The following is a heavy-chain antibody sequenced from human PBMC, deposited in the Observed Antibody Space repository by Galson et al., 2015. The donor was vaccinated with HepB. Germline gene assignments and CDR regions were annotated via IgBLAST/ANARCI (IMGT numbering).Heavy chain of an antibody. CDR1: GFTFSRYA. V-gene: IGHV3-23*01. CDR2: ITGPGGGT. CDR3: ATARDDFWSGYWFDS. D-gene: IGHD3-3*01. Sequence: SLRLSCAASGFTFSRYAMNWVRLAPGRGLEWISSITGPGGGTYSADSVKGRFTISRDNSRNTLFLHIDSLRAEDTAVYYCATARDDFWSGYWFDSWGQGTLVTVSS. J-gene: IGHJ5*01.